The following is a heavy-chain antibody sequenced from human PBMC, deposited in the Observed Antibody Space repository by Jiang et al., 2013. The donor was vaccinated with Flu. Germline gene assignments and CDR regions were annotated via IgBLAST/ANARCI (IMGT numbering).Heavy chain of an antibody. CDR1: GFTFSSYG. V-gene: IGHV3-30*18. CDR3: AKGYVSLLY. J-gene: IGHJ4*02. D-gene: IGHD3-16*01. CDR2: ISYDGSNK. Sequence: QLLESGGGVVQPGRSLRLSCAASGFTFSSYGMHWVRQAPGKGLEWVAVISYDGSNKYYADSVKGRFTISRDNSKNTLYLQMNSLRAEDTAVYYCAKGYVSLLYWGQGTLVTVSS.